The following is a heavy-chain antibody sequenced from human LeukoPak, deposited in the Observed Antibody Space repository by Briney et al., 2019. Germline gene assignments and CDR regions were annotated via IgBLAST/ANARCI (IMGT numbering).Heavy chain of an antibody. CDR3: AREGLDY. CDR1: GFTFSTFW. J-gene: IGHJ4*02. V-gene: IGHV3-7*01. D-gene: IGHD5-12*01. Sequence: GGSLRPSCAASGFTFSTFWMRWVRQAPGKGLEWVANIKQDGSEKYYVDSVKGRLTISRDNAKNSLYLQMNSLRAEDTAVYYCAREGLDYWGRGTLVSVSS. CDR2: IKQDGSEK.